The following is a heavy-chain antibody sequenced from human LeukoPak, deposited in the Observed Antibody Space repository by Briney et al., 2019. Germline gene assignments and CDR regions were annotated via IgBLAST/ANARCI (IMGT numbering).Heavy chain of an antibody. CDR3: AGMNYYDSSGRDY. Sequence: SETLSLTCTVSGGSISSYYWSWIRQPPGKGLEWIGYIYYSGSTNYNPSLRSRVTISVDTSKNQFSLKLSSVTAADTAVYYCAGMNYYDSSGRDYWGQGTLVTVSS. CDR2: IYYSGST. J-gene: IGHJ4*02. CDR1: GGSISSYY. V-gene: IGHV4-59*08. D-gene: IGHD3-22*01.